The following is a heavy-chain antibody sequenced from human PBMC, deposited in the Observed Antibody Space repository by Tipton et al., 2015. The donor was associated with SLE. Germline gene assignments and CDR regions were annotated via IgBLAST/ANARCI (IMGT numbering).Heavy chain of an antibody. CDR2: INHSGGT. J-gene: IGHJ2*01. CDR1: GGSITSVSSY. CDR3: ARDGGLNWYFDL. V-gene: IGHV4-39*07. D-gene: IGHD3-16*01. Sequence: TLSLTCTVSGGSITSVSSYWGWIRQPPGKGLEWIGEINHSGGTNYNPSLKSRVTMSVETSKDQFSLKLSSVTAADTAVYYCARDGGLNWYFDLWGRGTLVTVSS.